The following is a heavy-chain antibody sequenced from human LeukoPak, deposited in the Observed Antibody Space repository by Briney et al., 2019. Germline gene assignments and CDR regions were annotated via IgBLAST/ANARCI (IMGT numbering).Heavy chain of an antibody. Sequence: SETLSLTCTVSGGSISSYYWSWIRQPPGKGLEWIGYIYYSRSTNYNPSLKSRVTISVDTSKNQFSLKLSSVTAADTAVYYCARVSSGDFWSGYQRYYYYGMDVWGQGTTVTVSS. J-gene: IGHJ6*02. CDR3: ARVSSGDFWSGYQRYYYYGMDV. D-gene: IGHD3-3*01. CDR1: GGSISSYY. CDR2: IYYSRST. V-gene: IGHV4-59*01.